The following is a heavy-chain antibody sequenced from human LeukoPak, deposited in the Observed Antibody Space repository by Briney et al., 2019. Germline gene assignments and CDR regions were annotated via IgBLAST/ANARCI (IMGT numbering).Heavy chain of an antibody. V-gene: IGHV1-8*01. CDR3: ARGKSGRAAAGYDY. CDR2: MNPNSGNT. D-gene: IGHD6-13*01. Sequence: ASVKVSCKASGYTFTSYDINWMRQATGQGLEWMGWMNPNSGNTGYAQKFQSRVTMTRNTSISTAYMELSSLRSEDTAVYYCARGKSGRAAAGYDYWGQGTLVTVSS. J-gene: IGHJ4*02. CDR1: GYTFTSYD.